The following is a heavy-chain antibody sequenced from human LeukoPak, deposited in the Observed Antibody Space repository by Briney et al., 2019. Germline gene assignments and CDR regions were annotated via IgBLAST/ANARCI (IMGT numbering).Heavy chain of an antibody. CDR2: INQDGSEK. Sequence: GGSLRLSCAASGFTFSSYWMSWVRQAPGKGLEWVANINQDGSEKYYVDSAKGRFTISRDNAKNSLYLQMNSLRAEDTAVYYCAAREGSGWPIFDSWGQGSLVTVSS. D-gene: IGHD6-19*01. CDR1: GFTFSSYW. J-gene: IGHJ4*02. V-gene: IGHV3-7*01. CDR3: AAREGSGWPIFDS.